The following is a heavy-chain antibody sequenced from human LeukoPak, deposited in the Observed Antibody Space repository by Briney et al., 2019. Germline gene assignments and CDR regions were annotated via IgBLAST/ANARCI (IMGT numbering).Heavy chain of an antibody. CDR3: ARDKSWGYCSSTSCTRQINWFDP. CDR2: IYTSGST. CDR1: GGSISSYY. Sequence: SETLSLTCTVSGGSISSYYWSWIRQPAGKGLEWIGRIYTSGSTNYNLSLKSRVTMSVDTSKNQFSLKLSSVTAADTAVYYCARDKSWGYCSSTSCTRQINWFDPWGQGTLVTVSS. J-gene: IGHJ5*02. D-gene: IGHD2-2*01. V-gene: IGHV4-4*07.